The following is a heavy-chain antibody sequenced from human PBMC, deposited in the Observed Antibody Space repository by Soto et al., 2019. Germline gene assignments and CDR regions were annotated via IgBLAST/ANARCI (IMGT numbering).Heavy chain of an antibody. D-gene: IGHD2-2*01. V-gene: IGHV4-34*01. CDR3: ATELGYCSSTSCQSNWFDP. CDR2: INHSGST. J-gene: IGHJ5*02. Sequence: PSETLSLTCAVYGGSFSGYYWSWIRQPPGKGLEWIGEINHSGSTNYNPSLKSRVTISVDTSKNQFSLKLSSVTAADTAVYYCATELGYCSSTSCQSNWFDPWGQGTLVTVSS. CDR1: GGSFSGYY.